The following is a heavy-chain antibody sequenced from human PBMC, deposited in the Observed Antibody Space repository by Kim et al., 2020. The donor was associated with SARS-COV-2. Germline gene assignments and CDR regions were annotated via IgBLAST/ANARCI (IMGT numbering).Heavy chain of an antibody. J-gene: IGHJ4*02. CDR1: GGSISSSFNY. CDR2: VYHSGST. CDR3: ARLPHDSSGYVDC. V-gene: IGHV4-39*01. Sequence: SETLSLTCTVSGGSISSSFNYWVWIRQPPGKGLEWIGSVYHSGSTYDSPSLKSRVTVSVDTSKNEFSLKVTSVTAADTAVYFCARLPHDSSGYVDCWGQGILVTVSS. D-gene: IGHD3-22*01.